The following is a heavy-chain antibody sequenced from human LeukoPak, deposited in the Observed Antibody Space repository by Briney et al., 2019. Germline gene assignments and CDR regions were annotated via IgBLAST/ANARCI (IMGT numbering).Heavy chain of an antibody. D-gene: IGHD3-9*01. CDR3: ARVTGYMVEDFFDY. V-gene: IGHV4-59*01. Sequence: SETLSLTCTVSGGSISSYYWSWIRQPPGKGLEWIGYIYYSGSTNYNPSLKSRVTISVDTSKNQFSLKLRYVTAADAAVYYCARVTGYMVEDFFDYWGQGTMLTVSS. J-gene: IGHJ4*02. CDR2: IYYSGST. CDR1: GGSISSYY.